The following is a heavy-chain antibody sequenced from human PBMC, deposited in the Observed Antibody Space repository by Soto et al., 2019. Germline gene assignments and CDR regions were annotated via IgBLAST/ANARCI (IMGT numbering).Heavy chain of an antibody. D-gene: IGHD3-22*01. Sequence: GASVKVSCKAFGYTFSTYGITWVRQAPGQGLEWMGWISAYHGNTNYAQNLQGRATMTTDTSTSTAYLELSSLRSEDTAVYYCARDYYDSSGPGAPWGQGTLVTVSS. J-gene: IGHJ5*02. CDR3: ARDYYDSSGPGAP. CDR1: GYTFSTYG. V-gene: IGHV1-18*01. CDR2: ISAYHGNT.